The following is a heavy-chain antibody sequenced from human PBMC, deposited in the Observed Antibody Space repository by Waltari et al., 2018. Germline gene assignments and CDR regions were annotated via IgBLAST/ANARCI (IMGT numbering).Heavy chain of an antibody. Sequence: QVHLVESGGGVVQPGRSLRLSCAASGFPFSSYAMYWVRQAPGKGLEWVAVVWYDGTNKYYAESVKGRFTIARDNSMNTWYLEMNSLRADDTAVYFCARDQIYGSGSVDYWGQGTLVTVTS. V-gene: IGHV3-33*01. CDR2: VWYDGTNK. D-gene: IGHD3-10*01. CDR3: ARDQIYGSGSVDY. J-gene: IGHJ4*02. CDR1: GFPFSSYA.